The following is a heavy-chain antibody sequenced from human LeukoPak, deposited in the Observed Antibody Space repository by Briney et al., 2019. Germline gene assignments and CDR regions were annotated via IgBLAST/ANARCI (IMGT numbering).Heavy chain of an antibody. J-gene: IGHJ4*02. D-gene: IGHD5-24*01. V-gene: IGHV3-9*01. CDR2: ISWNSGSI. Sequence: RSLRLSSAPSGSTFDVYAMDWDRQPPGKGLGWVSAISWNSGSIGQADSMKDRSTISRDYAKNSLYMRMNNVRAVDTYIYLCAKDTGPHVRDGYNGDFDYWGQGTLVTVSS. CDR1: GSTFDVYA. CDR3: AKDTGPHVRDGYNGDFDY.